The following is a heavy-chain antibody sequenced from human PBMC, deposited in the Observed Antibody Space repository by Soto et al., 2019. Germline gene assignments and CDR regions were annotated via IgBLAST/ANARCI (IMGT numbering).Heavy chain of an antibody. CDR2: ISAYNGNK. Sequence: VSVKASWKASGYTNTIYRISWVRQAPGQGLKLMGWISAYNGNKNYAQKLQGRVTMTTDTSTSTAYMELRSLRSDDTAVYYCARRSSGWYSVFDYYYGMDVWGQGTTVTVSS. V-gene: IGHV1-18*01. CDR1: GYTNTIYR. J-gene: IGHJ6*02. D-gene: IGHD6-19*01. CDR3: ARRSSGWYSVFDYYYGMDV.